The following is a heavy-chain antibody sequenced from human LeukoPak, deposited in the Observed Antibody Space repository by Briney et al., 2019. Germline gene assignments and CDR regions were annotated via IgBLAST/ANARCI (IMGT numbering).Heavy chain of an antibody. V-gene: IGHV3-21*01. CDR2: ISSSSSYI. D-gene: IGHD6-6*01. Sequence: GGSLRLSCAASGFTFGSYSMNWVRQAPGKGLEWVSSISSSSSYIYYADSVKGRFTISRDNAKNSLYLQMNSLRAEDTAVYYCARVGGSSSSNYWGQGTLVTVSS. CDR1: GFTFGSYS. CDR3: ARVGGSSSSNY. J-gene: IGHJ4*02.